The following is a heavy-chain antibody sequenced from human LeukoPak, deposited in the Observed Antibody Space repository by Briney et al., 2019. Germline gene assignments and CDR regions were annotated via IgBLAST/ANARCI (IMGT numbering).Heavy chain of an antibody. V-gene: IGHV3-21*01. CDR2: ISSSSSYI. Sequence: PGGSLRLSCAASGFTFSSYSMNWARQAPGKGLEWGSSISSSSSYIYYAESVKGRFTITRDNAKNSLYLQMNSLRAEDTAVYYCAVGDGYNGLGHWGQGTLVTVSS. CDR3: AVGDGYNGLGH. D-gene: IGHD5-24*01. J-gene: IGHJ1*01. CDR1: GFTFSSYS.